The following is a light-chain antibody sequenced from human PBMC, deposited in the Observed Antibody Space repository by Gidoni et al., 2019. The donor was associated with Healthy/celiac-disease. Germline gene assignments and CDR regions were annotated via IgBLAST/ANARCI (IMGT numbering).Light chain of an antibody. CDR1: HSISSY. CDR2: AAS. J-gene: IGKJ1*01. V-gene: IGKV1-39*01. Sequence: DIHMTPSPSSLSASVGDRVTITCRASHSISSYLNLYQQKPGKAPKLLIYAASSLKSGVPSMFSGSGSGKDFTITIRSLQHEDFATYYCQQSNRTPWTFGQGTKVEIK. CDR3: QQSNRTPWT.